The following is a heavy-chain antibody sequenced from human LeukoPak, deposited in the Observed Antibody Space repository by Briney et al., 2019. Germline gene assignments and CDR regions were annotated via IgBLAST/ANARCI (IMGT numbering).Heavy chain of an antibody. J-gene: IGHJ4*02. D-gene: IGHD3-16*01. V-gene: IGHV1-8*01. CDR3: VRMGGLGDRSMVVY. CDR2: MHPNSVNT. Sequence: WMHPNSVNTGYAPKFQCRVTMTTDTSKSTDYMEMSRLRSEDTAVYYCVRMGGLGDRSMVVYWGQGTLVTVSS.